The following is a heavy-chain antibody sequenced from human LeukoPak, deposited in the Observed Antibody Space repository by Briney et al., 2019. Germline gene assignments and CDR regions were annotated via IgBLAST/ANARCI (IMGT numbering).Heavy chain of an antibody. D-gene: IGHD2-2*01. CDR1: GVSISSSNSY. V-gene: IGHV4-39*07. J-gene: IGHJ6*03. Sequence: PSETLSLTCTVSGVSISSSNSYWGWIRQPPGKGLEWIGSIYYTGNTHYNASLKSRVTISIDTSKNQISLRLTSVIAADTAVYYCARTTEGYCSSASCFGFSYSYYMDVWGKGTTVTISS. CDR3: ARTTEGYCSSASCFGFSYSYYMDV. CDR2: IYYTGNT.